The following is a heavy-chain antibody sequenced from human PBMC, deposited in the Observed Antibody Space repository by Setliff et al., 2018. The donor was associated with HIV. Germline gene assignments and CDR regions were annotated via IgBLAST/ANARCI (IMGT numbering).Heavy chain of an antibody. CDR2: IYNDGST. Sequence: SETLSLTCTVSGGSVNSDSHYWSWIRQPAGKGLEWIGRIYNDGSTNYNPSLKSRVTISVDTSKNQFSLRLRSVTAADTAVYYCARAVYYFDFWGQGTLVTVSS. D-gene: IGHD1-20*01. J-gene: IGHJ4*02. V-gene: IGHV4-61*10. CDR3: ARAVYYFDF. CDR1: GGSVNSDSHY.